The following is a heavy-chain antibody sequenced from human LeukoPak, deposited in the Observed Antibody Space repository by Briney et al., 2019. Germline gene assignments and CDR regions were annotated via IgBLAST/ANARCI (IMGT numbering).Heavy chain of an antibody. D-gene: IGHD6-13*01. J-gene: IGHJ4*01. CDR3: ASDKGYSNNYFDY. CDR2: INHSGST. CDR1: GGSFSGYY. V-gene: IGHV4-34*01. Sequence: SETLSLTCAVYGGSFSGYYWSWIRQPPGKGLEWIGEINHSGSTNYNPSLKSRVTISVDTSKNQFSLKLSSVTAADTAVYYCASDKGYSNNYFDYWGQGTLVTVSS.